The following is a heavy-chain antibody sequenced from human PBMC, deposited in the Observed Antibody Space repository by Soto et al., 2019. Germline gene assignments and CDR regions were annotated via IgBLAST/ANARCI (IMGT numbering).Heavy chain of an antibody. CDR3: AHRPGSSSWLH. Sequence: QITLKESGPPLVKPTQTLTLTCTFSGFSLSTGRVGVGWIRQPPGKALEWLALIYWDDDKRYSPSQKSRFTITKDTSKNEVVFSMTNMDPEDTGTYYCAHRPGSSSWLHWGQGTLVTVSS. CDR2: IYWDDDK. V-gene: IGHV2-5*02. J-gene: IGHJ4*02. D-gene: IGHD6-13*01. CDR1: GFSLSTGRVG.